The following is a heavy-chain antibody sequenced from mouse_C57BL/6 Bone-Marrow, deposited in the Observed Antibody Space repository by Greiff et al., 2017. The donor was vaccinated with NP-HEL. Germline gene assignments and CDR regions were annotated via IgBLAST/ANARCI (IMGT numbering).Heavy chain of an antibody. Sequence: VQLQESGAELARPGASVKLSCKASGYTFTSYGISWVKQRTGQGLEWIGEIYPRSGNTYYNEKFKGKATLTADKSSSTAYMELRSLTSEDSAVYFCAPNWDKAAFDYWGQGTTLTVSS. CDR3: APNWDKAAFDY. CDR1: GYTFTSYG. CDR2: IYPRSGNT. V-gene: IGHV1-81*01. D-gene: IGHD4-1*01. J-gene: IGHJ2*01.